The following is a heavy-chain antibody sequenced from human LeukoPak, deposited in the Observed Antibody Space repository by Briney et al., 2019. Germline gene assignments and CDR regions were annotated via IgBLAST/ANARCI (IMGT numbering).Heavy chain of an antibody. J-gene: IGHJ4*02. CDR2: IIPILGIA. D-gene: IGHD3-9*01. CDR3: ASAPAQLRYFDWLFDY. Sequence: ASVKVSCKASGGTFSSYAISWVRQAPGQGVEWMGRIIPILGIANYAQKFQGRVTITADKSTSTAYMELSSLRSEDTAVYYCASAPAQLRYFDWLFDYWGQGTLVTVSS. V-gene: IGHV1-69*04. CDR1: GGTFSSYA.